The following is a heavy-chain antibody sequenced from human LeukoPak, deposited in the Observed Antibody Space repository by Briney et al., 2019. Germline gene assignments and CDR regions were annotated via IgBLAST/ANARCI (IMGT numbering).Heavy chain of an antibody. V-gene: IGHV1-58*01. Sequence: SVKVSCKASGFTLTTSAVQWVRQARGQRPEWIGWIVVGTGKTNYAQNFQERVTITRDMPTSTAYMKLSSVTAADTAVYYCARDVATRYCSSTSCYLPYYYYYMDVWGKGTTVTVSS. CDR1: GFTLTTSA. D-gene: IGHD2-2*01. CDR3: ARDVATRYCSSTSCYLPYYYYYMDV. J-gene: IGHJ6*03. CDR2: IVVGTGKT.